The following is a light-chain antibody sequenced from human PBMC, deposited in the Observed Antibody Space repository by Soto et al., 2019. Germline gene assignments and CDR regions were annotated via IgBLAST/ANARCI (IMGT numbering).Light chain of an antibody. Sequence: DSQLTHSPSSVSASVGDSVSITCRASQDISRWLAWFQHKPGEAPSLLIYATSSLHTGVPSRFSGTGSGTEFALSINSLQPEDFATYYCLQGDSFHLTFGGGTKVEIK. J-gene: IGKJ4*01. CDR1: QDISRW. CDR2: ATS. CDR3: LQGDSFHLT. V-gene: IGKV1-12*01.